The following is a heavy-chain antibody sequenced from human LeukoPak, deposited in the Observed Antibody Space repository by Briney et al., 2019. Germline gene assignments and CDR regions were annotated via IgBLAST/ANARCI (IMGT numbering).Heavy chain of an antibody. J-gene: IGHJ3*02. CDR1: GGSISSGDYY. CDR2: IYYSGST. CDR3: ARGGDGYNLDDAFDI. V-gene: IGHV4-30-4*01. D-gene: IGHD5-24*01. Sequence: PSETLSLTCTVSGGSISSGDYYWSWIRQPPGKGLEWIGYIYYSGSTYYNPSLKSRVTISVDTSKNQFPLKLSSVTAADTAVYYCARGGDGYNLDDAFDIWGQGTMVTVSS.